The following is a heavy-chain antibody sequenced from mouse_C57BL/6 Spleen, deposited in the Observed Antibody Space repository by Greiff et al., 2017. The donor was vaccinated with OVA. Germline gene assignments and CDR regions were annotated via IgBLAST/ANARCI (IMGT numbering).Heavy chain of an antibody. CDR2: ILPGSGST. D-gene: IGHD1-1*01. Sequence: QVQLQQSGAELMKPGASVKLSCKATGYTFTGYWIEWVKQRPGHGLEWIGEILPGSGSTNYNEKFQGKATFTADTSSNTAYLQLTSLTTKYSAIYYCARRDYYGSSVYWGQGTTLTVSS. V-gene: IGHV1-9*01. CDR1: GYTFTGYW. J-gene: IGHJ2*01. CDR3: ARRDYYGSSVY.